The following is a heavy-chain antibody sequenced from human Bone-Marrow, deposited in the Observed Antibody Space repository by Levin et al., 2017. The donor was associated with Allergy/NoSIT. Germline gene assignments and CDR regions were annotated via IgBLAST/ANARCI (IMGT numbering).Heavy chain of an antibody. CDR1: GGSVSSGGYS. D-gene: IGHD2-15*01. J-gene: IGHJ5*02. CDR2: FYYSGST. CDR3: ERDHCSRDSCYSSGGWFDP. V-gene: IGHV4-61*08. Sequence: SETLSLTCTVSGGSVSSGGYSWSWIRQPPGKGLEWIGYFYYSGSTNYNPSLKSRVTISIDTSKNQFSLNLTSVNAGERAVYYCERDHCSRDSCYSSGGWFDPWGQGTLVTVSS.